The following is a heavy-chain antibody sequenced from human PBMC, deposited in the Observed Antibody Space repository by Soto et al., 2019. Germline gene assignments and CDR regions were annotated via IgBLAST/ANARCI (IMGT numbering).Heavy chain of an antibody. Sequence: SETLSLTCTVSGGSISSGDYYWSWIRQPPGKGLEWIGYISYSGSTYYNPSLKSRLTISVDTSKNQFSLKLSSVTAADTAVYFCARVPNSGNYYDYFDNWGQGTLVTVSS. D-gene: IGHD1-26*01. CDR2: ISYSGST. J-gene: IGHJ4*02. CDR3: ARVPNSGNYYDYFDN. V-gene: IGHV4-30-4*01. CDR1: GGSISSGDYY.